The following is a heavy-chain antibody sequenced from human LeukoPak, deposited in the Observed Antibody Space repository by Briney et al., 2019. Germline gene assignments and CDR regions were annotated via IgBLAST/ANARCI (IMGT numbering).Heavy chain of an antibody. V-gene: IGHV1-46*01. J-gene: IGHJ4*02. CDR3: ARQEDSRGYYYYY. Sequence: ASVKVSCKASGYTFSNYYMHWVRQAPGQGLEWMGIINPSGGYTTYAQKFQGRVTMTRDTSTSTVSMELSSLRSEDTAVYFCARQEDSRGYYYYYWGQGTLVTVSS. D-gene: IGHD3-22*01. CDR1: GYTFSNYY. CDR2: INPSGGYT.